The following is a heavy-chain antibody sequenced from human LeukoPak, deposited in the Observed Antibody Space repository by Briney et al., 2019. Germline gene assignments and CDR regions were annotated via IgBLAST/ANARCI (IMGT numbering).Heavy chain of an antibody. J-gene: IGHJ4*02. Sequence: GESLKISCKGSGYSFTSYWIGWVRQMPGKGLEWMGIIYPGDSDTRYSPSFQGQVTISADKSISTAYLQWSSLKASDTAMYYCARYIRKVGSYYDSPNSIDYWGQGTLVTVSS. CDR3: ARYIRKVGSYYDSPNSIDY. CDR2: IYPGDSDT. D-gene: IGHD3-10*01. V-gene: IGHV5-51*01. CDR1: GYSFTSYW.